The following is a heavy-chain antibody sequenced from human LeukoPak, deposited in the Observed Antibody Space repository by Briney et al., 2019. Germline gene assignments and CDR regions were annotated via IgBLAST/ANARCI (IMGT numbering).Heavy chain of an antibody. CDR3: AKDLGNRNWFDP. D-gene: IGHD3-16*01. J-gene: IGHJ5*02. CDR2: IDTGTSTI. Sequence: GGSLRLSCAASGFTFSTYSMNWVRQAPGKGLEWVSYIDTGTSTIYYADSVKGRFTISKDNSKNTLYLQMNSLRAEDTAVYYCAKDLGNRNWFDPWGQGTLVTVSS. V-gene: IGHV3-48*01. CDR1: GFTFSTYS.